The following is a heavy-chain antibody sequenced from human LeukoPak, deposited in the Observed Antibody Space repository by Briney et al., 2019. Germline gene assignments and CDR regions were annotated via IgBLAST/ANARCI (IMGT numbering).Heavy chain of an antibody. CDR2: IIPILGIA. CDR3: ARGDPGRYYYYGMDV. Sequence: ASVKVSCKASGGTLSSYTISWVRQAPGQGLEWMGRIIPILGIANYAQKFQGRVTITADKSTSTAYTELSSLRSEDTAVYYCARGDPGRYYYYGMDVWGQGTTVTVSS. J-gene: IGHJ6*02. CDR1: GGTLSSYT. V-gene: IGHV1-69*02.